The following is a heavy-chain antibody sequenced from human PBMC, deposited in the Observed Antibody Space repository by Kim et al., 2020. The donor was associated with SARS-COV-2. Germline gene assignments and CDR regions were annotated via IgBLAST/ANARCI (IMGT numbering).Heavy chain of an antibody. CDR3: ARDTPGRRHAFDI. CDR2: MYDSGST. Sequence: SETLSLTCTVSGGSITGYYWNWIRQPPGKGLEWIGCMYDSGSTDHNPSLNSRVTISVDTSKNQFSLKLTSVTAADTALYYCARDTPGRRHAFDIWGQGTMVTVS. V-gene: IGHV4-59*01. CDR1: GGSITGYY. J-gene: IGHJ3*02.